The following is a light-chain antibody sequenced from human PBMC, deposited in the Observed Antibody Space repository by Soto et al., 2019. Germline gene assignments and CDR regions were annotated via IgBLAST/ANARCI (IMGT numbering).Light chain of an antibody. Sequence: EIVLTQSPGTLSLSPGERGTLSCRASQSVSSSYLAWFQQKPGQAPRLLIYGASSRATGIPDRFSGSGSGTDFTLTISRLEPEDCAVYYCQQYSNLPITFGHGTRLE. CDR2: GAS. CDR3: QQYSNLPIT. V-gene: IGKV3-20*01. J-gene: IGKJ5*01. CDR1: QSVSSSY.